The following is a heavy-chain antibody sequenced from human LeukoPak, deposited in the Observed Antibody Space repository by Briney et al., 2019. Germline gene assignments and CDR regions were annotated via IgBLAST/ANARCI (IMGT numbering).Heavy chain of an antibody. J-gene: IGHJ3*02. V-gene: IGHV1-69*04. D-gene: IGHD4-11*01. Sequence: GASVKVSCKASGGTFSSYAISWVRQAPGQGLEWMGRIIPILGIANYAQKFQGRVTITADKSTSTAYTELSSLRSEDTAVYYCARASPVTRDAFDIWGQGTMVAVSS. CDR2: IIPILGIA. CDR3: ARASPVTRDAFDI. CDR1: GGTFSSYA.